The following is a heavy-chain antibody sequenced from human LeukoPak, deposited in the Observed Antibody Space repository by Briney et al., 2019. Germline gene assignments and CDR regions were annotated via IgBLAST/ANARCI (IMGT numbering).Heavy chain of an antibody. Sequence: SETLSLTCTVSGGSISSSCYYWGWIRQPPGKGLEWIGSIYYSGSTYYNPSLKSRVTISVDTSKNQFSLKLSSVTAADTAVYYCARVLSGGQLAPNWFDPWGQGTLVTVSS. J-gene: IGHJ5*02. V-gene: IGHV4-39*07. D-gene: IGHD2-15*01. CDR3: ARVLSGGQLAPNWFDP. CDR1: GGSISSSCYY. CDR2: IYYSGST.